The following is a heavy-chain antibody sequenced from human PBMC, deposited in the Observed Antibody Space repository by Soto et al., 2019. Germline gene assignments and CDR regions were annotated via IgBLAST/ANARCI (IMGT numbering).Heavy chain of an antibody. Sequence: SDTLSLTCAVYGGSFSGYYWSWIRQPPGKGLEWIGEINHSGSTNYNPSLKSRVTISVDTSKNQFSLKLSSVTAADTAVYYCARGPRIGYCSSTSRYGRFFSYMDVWGKGTTVNVSS. CDR3: ARGPRIGYCSSTSRYGRFFSYMDV. CDR2: INHSGST. V-gene: IGHV4-34*01. J-gene: IGHJ6*03. D-gene: IGHD2-2*01. CDR1: GGSFSGYY.